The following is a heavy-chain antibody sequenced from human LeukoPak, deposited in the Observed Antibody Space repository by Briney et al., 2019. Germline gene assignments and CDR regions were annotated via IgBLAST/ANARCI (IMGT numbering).Heavy chain of an antibody. CDR2: ISRSGTNT. J-gene: IGHJ4*02. Sequence: VGSLRLSCAADGFTFSSHAMSWVRQAPGKGLEWVAAISRSGTNTYYVDSVKGRFTISRDSSKNTLHLQMDSLRAEDTAVYYCAKDWPVSGDHYSPFDYWGQGTLVTVSS. CDR3: AKDWPVSGDHYSPFDY. V-gene: IGHV3-23*01. D-gene: IGHD4-11*01. CDR1: GFTFSSHA.